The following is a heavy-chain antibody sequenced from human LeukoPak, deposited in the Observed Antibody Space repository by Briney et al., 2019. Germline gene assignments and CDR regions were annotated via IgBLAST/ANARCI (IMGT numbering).Heavy chain of an antibody. J-gene: IGHJ5*02. CDR2: VNPSGGST. V-gene: IGHV1-46*01. CDR1: GYTFTLYY. D-gene: IGHD2-2*01. CDR3: ARGYCSSTSCYAWFDP. Sequence: ASVKVSCKASGYTFTLYYMHWVRQAPGQGLEWMGTVNPSGGSTHYAQRFQGRVTMTRDTSTSTVDMELSSLRSEDTAVYYCARGYCSSTSCYAWFDPWGQGTLVTVSS.